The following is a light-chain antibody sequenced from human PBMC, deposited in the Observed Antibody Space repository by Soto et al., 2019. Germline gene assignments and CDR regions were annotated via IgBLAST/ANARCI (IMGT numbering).Light chain of an antibody. CDR2: EVS. CDR1: SRDVGGYNY. J-gene: IGLJ3*02. V-gene: IGLV2-14*01. CDR3: SSYTASSTWV. Sequence: QSALTQPASVSGSPGQSITISCTGTSRDVGGYNYVSWYQISPGKAPKLIIYEVSNRPSGVSDRFSGSRSGNTASLAISGRQPEDEADYYCSSYTASSTWVFGGGTKLTVL.